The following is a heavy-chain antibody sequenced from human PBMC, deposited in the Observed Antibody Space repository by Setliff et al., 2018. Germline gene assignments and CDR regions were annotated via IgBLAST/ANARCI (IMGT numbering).Heavy chain of an antibody. D-gene: IGHD3-3*01. J-gene: IGHJ4*02. CDR3: AGHFRSSKVQFLEYLTDYYFDS. CDR1: GDSIYNHF. CDR2: MYSSGST. V-gene: IGHV4-59*05. Sequence: SETLSLTCIVSGDSIYNHFWSWVRQPPGKGLEWIGSMYSSGSTYYNPSLKSRVTISVDTSNNHFSLKLSSVTAADTAVYYCAGHFRSSKVQFLEYLTDYYFDSWGQGTLVTVSS.